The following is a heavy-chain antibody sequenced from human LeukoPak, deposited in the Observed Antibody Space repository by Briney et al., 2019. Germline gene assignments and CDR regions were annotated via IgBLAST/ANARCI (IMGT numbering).Heavy chain of an antibody. Sequence: PGGSLRLCCAASGFTFRSFEVNWVRQAPGKGLEWLSYIGTCGNPIYYADSVKGRFTISRDNARNSLCLQMNSLRVEDTAVYYCASFYDSSGRDYWGQGTLVTVS. J-gene: IGHJ4*02. D-gene: IGHD3-22*01. CDR2: IGTCGNPI. V-gene: IGHV3-48*03. CDR3: ASFYDSSGRDY. CDR1: GFTFRSFE.